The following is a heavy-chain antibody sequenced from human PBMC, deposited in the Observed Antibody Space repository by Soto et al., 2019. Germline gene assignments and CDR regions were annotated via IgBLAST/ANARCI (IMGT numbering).Heavy chain of an antibody. J-gene: IGHJ6*02. Sequence: PGDSLKISCKGSGYSFTSYWISWVRQMPRKGLGWMGRIDPSDSYTNYSPSFQGHVTISADKSISTAYLQWSSLKASDTAMYYCSRWFGEPYYYYGMDVWGQGTTVTVSS. CDR2: IDPSDSYT. V-gene: IGHV5-10-1*01. D-gene: IGHD3-10*01. CDR3: SRWFGEPYYYYGMDV. CDR1: GYSFTSYW.